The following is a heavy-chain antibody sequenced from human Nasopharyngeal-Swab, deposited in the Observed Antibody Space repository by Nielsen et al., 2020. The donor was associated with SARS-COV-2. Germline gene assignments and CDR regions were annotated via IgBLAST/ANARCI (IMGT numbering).Heavy chain of an antibody. J-gene: IGHJ4*02. Sequence: SETLSLTCTVSGGSVSSGSYYWSWIRQPPGKGLEWIGYIYYSGSTNYNPSLKSRVTISVDTSKSQFSLKLSSVTAADTAVYYCARGFYYDSSGYYLDCWGQGTLVTVSS. D-gene: IGHD3-22*01. CDR1: GGSVSSGSYY. CDR2: IYYSGST. V-gene: IGHV4-61*01. CDR3: ARGFYYDSSGYYLDC.